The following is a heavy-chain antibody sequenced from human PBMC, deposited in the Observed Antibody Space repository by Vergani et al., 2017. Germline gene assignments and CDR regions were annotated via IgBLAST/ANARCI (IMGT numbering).Heavy chain of an antibody. J-gene: IGHJ2*01. CDR1: GGSFSGYY. CDR2: INHSGST. D-gene: IGHD2-2*02. CDR3: AIVRYCSSTSCYTAWYFDL. Sequence: QVQLQQWGAGLLKPSETLSLTCAVYGGSFSGYYWSWIRQPPGKGLEWIGEINHSGSTNYNPSLKSRVTISVDTSKNQFSLKLSSVTAADTAVYYCAIVRYCSSTSCYTAWYFDLWGRGTLVTVSS. V-gene: IGHV4-34*01.